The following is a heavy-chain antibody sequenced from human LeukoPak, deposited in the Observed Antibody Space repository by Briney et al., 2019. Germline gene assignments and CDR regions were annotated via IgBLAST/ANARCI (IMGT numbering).Heavy chain of an antibody. CDR1: GFTFSGFW. CDR2: INQDESQK. CDR3: ARGHHTRGVYDY. D-gene: IGHD3-10*01. J-gene: IGHJ4*02. V-gene: IGHV3-7*01. Sequence: GGALRLSCAASGFTFSGFWMQWVRQAPGKGLEGVANINQDESQKYYVDSVKGRFTHFRENAKNSLYLPMNSLRAEETAVYYCARGHHTRGVYDYWGQGTLVTVSS.